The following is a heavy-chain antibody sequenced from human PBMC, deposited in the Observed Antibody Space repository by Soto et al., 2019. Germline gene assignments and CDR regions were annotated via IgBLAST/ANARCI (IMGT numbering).Heavy chain of an antibody. V-gene: IGHV3-11*01. Sequence: GGSLRLSCAASGFTFSDYYMSWIRQAPGKGLEWVSYISSSGSTIYYADSVKGRFTISRDNARNSLYLQMNSLRAEDTAVYYCARDYVVVITEASYGMDVWGQGTTVTVSS. CDR3: ARDYVVVITEASYGMDV. CDR2: ISSSGSTI. J-gene: IGHJ6*02. CDR1: GFTFSDYY. D-gene: IGHD3-22*01.